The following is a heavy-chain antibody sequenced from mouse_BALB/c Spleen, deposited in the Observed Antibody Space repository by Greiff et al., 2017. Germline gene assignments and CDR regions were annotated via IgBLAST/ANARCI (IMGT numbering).Heavy chain of an antibody. CDR3: AREGFHYGSVAY. CDR1: GYTFTDYW. CDR2: IDTSDSYT. D-gene: IGHD1-1*01. J-gene: IGHJ3*01. Sequence: VKLMESGAELVMPGASVKMSCKASGYTFTDYWMHWVKQRPGQGLEWIGAIDTSDSYTSYNQKFKGKATLTVDESSSTAYMQLSSLTSEDSAVYYCAREGFHYGSVAYWGQGTLVTVSA. V-gene: IGHV1-69*01.